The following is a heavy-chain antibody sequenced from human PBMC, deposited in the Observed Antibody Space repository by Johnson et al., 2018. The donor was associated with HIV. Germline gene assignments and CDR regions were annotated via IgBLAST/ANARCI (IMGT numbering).Heavy chain of an antibody. Sequence: VQLVESGGGVVRPGGSLRLSCAASGLTFEDYGMSWVRQAPGKGLEWVSGINWNGGSTGYADSVEGRFTISRDNAKNSLYLQMNSLRAEDTALYYCSRVVLVRLAARPADAFDIWGQGTMVTVSS. CDR3: SRVVLVRLAARPADAFDI. CDR2: INWNGGST. J-gene: IGHJ3*02. D-gene: IGHD6-6*01. V-gene: IGHV3-20*04. CDR1: GLTFEDYG.